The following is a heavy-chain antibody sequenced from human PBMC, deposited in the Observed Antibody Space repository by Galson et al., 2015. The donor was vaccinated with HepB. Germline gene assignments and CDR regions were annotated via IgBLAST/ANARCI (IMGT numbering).Heavy chain of an antibody. CDR1: GFNFTSFV. CDR3: AKDGWVFSHTSCYSWGLDY. D-gene: IGHD2-2*01. Sequence: SLRLSCAVSGFNFTSFVMSWVRQAPGEGLEWVSTISNSGDTTYYADSVKGRFTIYRDNSKNTLFLQINSLRAEDKAIYYCAKDGWVFSHTSCYSWGLDYWCQGTPVTVSS. J-gene: IGHJ4*02. V-gene: IGHV3-23*01. CDR2: ISNSGDTT.